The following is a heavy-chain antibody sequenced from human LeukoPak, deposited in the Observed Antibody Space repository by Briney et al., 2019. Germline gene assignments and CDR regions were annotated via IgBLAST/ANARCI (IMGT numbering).Heavy chain of an antibody. CDR2: ISGTGGTT. J-gene: IGHJ4*02. V-gene: IGHV3-23*01. CDR1: GFTSSSNA. D-gene: IGHD6-13*01. Sequence: GGSLRLSCAASGFTSSSNAMCWVRQAPGKGLEWVSLISGTGGTTYYADSVKGRLTISRDNSKNTLYLQMNSLRVEDTAVYYCAKSDSPYSSSWYPWGYWGQGTLVTVSS. CDR3: AKSDSPYSSSWYPWGY.